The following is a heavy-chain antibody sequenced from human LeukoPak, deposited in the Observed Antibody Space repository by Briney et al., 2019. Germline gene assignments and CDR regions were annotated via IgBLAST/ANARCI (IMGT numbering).Heavy chain of an antibody. CDR1: GGSISSYY. Sequence: SETLSLTCTVSGGSISSYYWSWIRQPPGKGLEWIGYIYYSGSTNYNPSLKSRVTISVDTSKNQFSLKLSSVTAADTAVYYCARRRRVRLTGYYPGAFDIWGQGTMVTVSS. J-gene: IGHJ3*02. CDR2: IYYSGST. CDR3: ARRRRVRLTGYYPGAFDI. V-gene: IGHV4-59*01. D-gene: IGHD3-9*01.